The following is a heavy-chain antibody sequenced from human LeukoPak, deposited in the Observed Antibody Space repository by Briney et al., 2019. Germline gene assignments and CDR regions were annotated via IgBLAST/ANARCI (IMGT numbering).Heavy chain of an antibody. CDR3: ARVSGATPDY. V-gene: IGHV4-31*03. J-gene: IGHJ4*02. Sequence: SETLSLTCNVSGGSISRGAYYWSWNRQHPGQGLEWIGYIYYSGTTYYNPSLESRVTISADTSKNQFSLKLSSVTAADTAVYYCARVSGATPDYWGQGTLVTVSS. CDR1: GGSISRGAYY. D-gene: IGHD2-2*02. CDR2: IYYSGTT.